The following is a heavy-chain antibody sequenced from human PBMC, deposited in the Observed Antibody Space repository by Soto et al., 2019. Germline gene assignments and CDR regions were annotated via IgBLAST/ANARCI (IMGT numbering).Heavy chain of an antibody. Sequence: PSQTLSLTCDISGDSVSSNSAGWNWIRQTPSRGLEWLGRTYYKSKWYYTYATSVKSRITVSPDKSKNQISLQLTSVTPEDTAVYYCARGSWDDVSGHYYMDVWDKGTTVTVSS. V-gene: IGHV6-1*01. CDR2: TYYKSKWYY. D-gene: IGHD1-1*01. CDR1: GDSVSSNSAG. J-gene: IGHJ6*03. CDR3: ARGSWDDVSGHYYMDV.